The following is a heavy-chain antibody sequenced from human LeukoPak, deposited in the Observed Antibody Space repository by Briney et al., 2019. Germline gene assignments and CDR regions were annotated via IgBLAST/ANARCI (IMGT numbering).Heavy chain of an antibody. Sequence: SETLSLTCTVSGYSISSGYYWGWIRQPPGKGLEWIGYIYYSGSTNYNPSLKSRVTISVDTSKNQFSLKLSSVTAADTAVYYCARVRKYYYDSSGPVDYWGQGTLVTVSS. CDR2: IYYSGST. CDR3: ARVRKYYYDSSGPVDY. D-gene: IGHD3-22*01. CDR1: GYSISSGYY. V-gene: IGHV4-38-2*02. J-gene: IGHJ4*02.